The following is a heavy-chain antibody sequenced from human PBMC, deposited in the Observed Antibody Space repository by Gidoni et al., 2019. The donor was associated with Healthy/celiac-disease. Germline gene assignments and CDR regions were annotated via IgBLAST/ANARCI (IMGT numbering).Heavy chain of an antibody. CDR1: GFTFSSYA. J-gene: IGHJ3*02. D-gene: IGHD6-13*01. CDR3: AAGIAAAGPPDAFHI. CDR2: ISYDGSNK. Sequence: QVQMVESGGGVVQPGRSLRLSCAASGFTFSSYAMHWVRRAPGKGLEWVALISYDGSNKYYVDSVKGRFTISRDNSKNTLYLQMNSLRAEDTAVYYCAAGIAAAGPPDAFHIWGQGTMVTVSS. V-gene: IGHV3-30*03.